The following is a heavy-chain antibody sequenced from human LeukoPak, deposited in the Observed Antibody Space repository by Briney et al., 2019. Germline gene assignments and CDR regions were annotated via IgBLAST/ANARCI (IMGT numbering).Heavy chain of an antibody. CDR1: GFTFDDYA. D-gene: IGHD6-19*01. CDR3: AKGGGIAVAGTRFDY. CDR2: ISWNSGSI. V-gene: IGHV3-9*01. J-gene: IGHJ4*02. Sequence: PGGSLRLSCAASGFTFDDYAMHWVRQAPGKGLEWVSGISWNSGSIGYADSVKGRSTISRDNAKNSLYLQMNSLRAEDTALYYCAKGGGIAVAGTRFDYWGQGTLVTVSS.